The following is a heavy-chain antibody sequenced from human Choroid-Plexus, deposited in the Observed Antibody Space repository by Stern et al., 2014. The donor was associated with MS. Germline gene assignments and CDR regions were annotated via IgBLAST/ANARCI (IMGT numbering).Heavy chain of an antibody. J-gene: IGHJ5*02. V-gene: IGHV3-30*18. CDR3: AKDRQYLTYFFDH. D-gene: IGHD2/OR15-2a*01. CDR2: VSYDGSNK. Sequence: MQLVESGGGVVQPGRPLRLSCVVSGFPFGRCAMHWVRPAPGTGMEWAACVSYDGSNKYYADSVKGRFTISRDNSQNTLYMQMSSLRPEDTAVYYCAKDRQYLTYFFDHWGQGSLVTVSS. CDR1: GFPFGRCA.